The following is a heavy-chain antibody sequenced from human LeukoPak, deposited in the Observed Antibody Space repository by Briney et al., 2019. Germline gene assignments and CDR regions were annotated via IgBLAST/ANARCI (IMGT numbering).Heavy chain of an antibody. V-gene: IGHV3-30*04. Sequence: GGSLRLSCAASGFTFSNYAIHWVRQAPGKGLEWVAIISYDGSNKYYADSVRGRFTISRDNSENTLYLQMNSLRAEDTAVYYCAKDKYDYVWGTWGNWFDPWGQGTLVTVSS. CDR2: ISYDGSNK. J-gene: IGHJ5*02. D-gene: IGHD3-16*01. CDR3: AKDKYDYVWGTWGNWFDP. CDR1: GFTFSNYA.